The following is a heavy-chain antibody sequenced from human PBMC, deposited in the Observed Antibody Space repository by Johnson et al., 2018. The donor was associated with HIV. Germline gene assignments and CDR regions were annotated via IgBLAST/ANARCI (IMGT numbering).Heavy chain of an antibody. CDR3: ARSGPNWAFDF. V-gene: IGHV3-11*04. CDR2: ISGSGGST. J-gene: IGHJ3*01. D-gene: IGHD1-1*01. Sequence: QVQLVESGGGLVQPGGSLRLSCAASGFTFSDYYMSWIRQAPGKGLEWVSAISGSGGSTYYAESVKGRFTISRDNARNTMFVQMNSLRVEDTAVYYCARSGPNWAFDFWGQGTMVTVSS. CDR1: GFTFSDYY.